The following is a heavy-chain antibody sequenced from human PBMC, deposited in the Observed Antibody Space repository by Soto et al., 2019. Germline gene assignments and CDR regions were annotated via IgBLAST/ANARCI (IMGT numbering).Heavy chain of an antibody. D-gene: IGHD2-2*01. CDR3: AKRKYCPSTTCFDY. V-gene: IGHV4-30-4*01. J-gene: IGHJ4*02. Sequence: SETLSLTCTGSVGSISSGDYYWSWIRQPPGKGLEWIGYIYYSGSTYYNPSLKSRVTISVDTSKNHFSLKLSSVTAADTAVYYCAKRKYCPSTTCFDYWGQGTQVTVSS. CDR1: VGSISSGDYY. CDR2: IYYSGST.